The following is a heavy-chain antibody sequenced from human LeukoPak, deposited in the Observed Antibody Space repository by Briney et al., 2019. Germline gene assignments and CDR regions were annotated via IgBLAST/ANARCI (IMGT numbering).Heavy chain of an antibody. CDR1: GGSISSSYW. D-gene: IGHD5-12*01. J-gene: IGHJ6*03. CDR3: ARSRSGYGNYYYYMDV. Sequence: PSGTLSLTCAVSGGSISSSYWWSWVRQPPGKGLEWIGEVYHSGSTNYSPSLKSRVTLSVDKSKNQFSLKLSSVTAADTAVYYCARSRSGYGNYYYYMDVWGKGTTVTVSS. V-gene: IGHV4-4*02. CDR2: VYHSGST.